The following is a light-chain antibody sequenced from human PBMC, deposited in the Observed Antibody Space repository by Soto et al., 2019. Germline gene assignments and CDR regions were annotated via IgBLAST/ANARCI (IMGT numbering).Light chain of an antibody. Sequence: EIVLTQSPGTLSLSPGERATLSCWASQSISSNYLAWYQQKPGQAPRLLIYGTSRKATGIPDRFSGSGSGTDFTLTISRLEPEDFAVYFCHQYATSPYTFGLGTKVDIK. CDR1: QSISSNY. J-gene: IGKJ2*01. CDR2: GTS. CDR3: HQYATSPYT. V-gene: IGKV3-20*01.